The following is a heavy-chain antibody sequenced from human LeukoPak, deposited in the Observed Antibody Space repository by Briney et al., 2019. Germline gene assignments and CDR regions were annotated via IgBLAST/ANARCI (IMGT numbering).Heavy chain of an antibody. CDR3: ARLWFGELFLDS. V-gene: IGHV4-31*03. CDR2: ISYTGST. D-gene: IGHD3-10*01. J-gene: IGHJ4*02. CDR1: GGSIRRDGYY. Sequence: PSETLSLTCTVSGGSIRRDGYYWSWIRQNPGKGLEWIGYISYTGSTYYNPSLKSRVTMSVDTSKSHLSLKLNSVTAADTAVYYCARLWFGELFLDSWGQGVLVTVSS.